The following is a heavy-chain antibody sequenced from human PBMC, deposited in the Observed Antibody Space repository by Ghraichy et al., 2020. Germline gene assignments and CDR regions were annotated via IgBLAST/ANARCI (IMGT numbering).Heavy chain of an antibody. V-gene: IGHV4-59*01. Sequence: SETLSLTCTVSGGSISSYYWSWIRQPPGKGLEWIGYIYYSGSTNYNPSLKSRVTISVDTSKNQFSLKLSSVTAADTAVYYCARSANYYGSEPFDYWGQGTLVTVSS. CDR2: IYYSGST. D-gene: IGHD3-10*01. CDR1: GGSISSYY. J-gene: IGHJ4*02. CDR3: ARSANYYGSEPFDY.